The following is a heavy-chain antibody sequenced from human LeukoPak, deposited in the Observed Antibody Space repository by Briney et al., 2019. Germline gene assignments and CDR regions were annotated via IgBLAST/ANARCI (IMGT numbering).Heavy chain of an antibody. CDR1: GGSISSYY. Sequence: SETLSLTCTVSGGSISSYYWSWIRQPPGKGLGWIGYIYYSGSTNYNPSLKSRVTISVDTSKNQFSLKLSSVTAADTAVYYCARFIKARYCSSTSCLHTYFDYWGQGTLVTVSS. CDR3: ARFIKARYCSSTSCLHTYFDY. J-gene: IGHJ4*02. D-gene: IGHD2-2*01. CDR2: IYYSGST. V-gene: IGHV4-59*01.